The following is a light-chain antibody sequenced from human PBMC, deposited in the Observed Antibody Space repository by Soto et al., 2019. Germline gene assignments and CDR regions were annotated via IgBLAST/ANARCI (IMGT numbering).Light chain of an antibody. V-gene: IGLV2-8*01. CDR2: EVS. CDR1: SSDVGGYNF. J-gene: IGLJ1*01. CDR3: SSYAGSSNYV. Sequence: QSALTQPPSASGSPGQSVTISCTGTSSDVGGYNFVSWYQHHPGKAPKLMIYEVSKRPSGVPDRFSGSKSGNTASLTVSGLQAEDEADYYCSSYAGSSNYVVGTGTKVTVL.